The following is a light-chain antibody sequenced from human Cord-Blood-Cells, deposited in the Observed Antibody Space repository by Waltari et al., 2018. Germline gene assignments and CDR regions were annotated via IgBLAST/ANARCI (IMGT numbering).Light chain of an antibody. CDR3: QKYNSAPLWT. J-gene: IGKJ1*01. Sequence: DIQMTQSPSSLSASVGDRVTITCRASQGISNYLDWYQQKPGKVPKLLIYAASTLQSGVPSRFSGSGSGTDFTLTISCLQPEDVATYYCQKYNSAPLWTFGQGTKVEIK. CDR1: QGISNY. CDR2: AAS. V-gene: IGKV1-27*01.